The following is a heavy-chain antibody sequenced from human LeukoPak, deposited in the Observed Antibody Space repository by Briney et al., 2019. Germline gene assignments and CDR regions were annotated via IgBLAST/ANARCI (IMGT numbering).Heavy chain of an antibody. CDR1: GFNFITAD. D-gene: IGHD5-24*01. CDR2: IGSSGGST. Sequence: KPGGSLRLSCAASGFNFITADMAWVRQAPGKGLEWVSLIGSSGGSTYYADSVKGRFTISRDNSNHTLSLQMNSLRVEDTAVYYCVKDIQLSTWGLGTMVTVPS. V-gene: IGHV3-23*01. J-gene: IGHJ3*01. CDR3: VKDIQLST.